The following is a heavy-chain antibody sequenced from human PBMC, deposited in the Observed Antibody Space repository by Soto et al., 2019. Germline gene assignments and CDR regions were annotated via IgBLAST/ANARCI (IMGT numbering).Heavy chain of an antibody. CDR2: IWSNGRNT. CDR3: VRERAPFDAFDI. Sequence: GGSLRLSCAASGLTFSCCVMHWVRQAPGKGLEWVAVIWSNGRNTYYADSVKGRFTFSRDNAKNTLYLQMNSLTVEDTALYYCVRERAPFDAFDIWGQGTMVTVSS. V-gene: IGHV3-33*01. CDR1: GLTFSCCV. J-gene: IGHJ3*02.